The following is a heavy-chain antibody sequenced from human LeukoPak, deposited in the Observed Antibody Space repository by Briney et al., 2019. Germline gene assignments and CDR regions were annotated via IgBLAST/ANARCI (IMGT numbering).Heavy chain of an antibody. CDR3: ARDFVYCSSTSCRRKGWFDP. CDR1: GGSISSHY. J-gene: IGHJ5*02. V-gene: IGHV4-59*11. Sequence: PSETLSLTCTVSGGSISSHYWSWIRQPPGKGLEWIGYIYYSGSTNYNPSLKSRVTISVDTSKNQFSLKLSSVTAADTAVYYCARDFVYCSSTSCRRKGWFDPWGQGTLVTVSS. CDR2: IYYSGST. D-gene: IGHD2-2*01.